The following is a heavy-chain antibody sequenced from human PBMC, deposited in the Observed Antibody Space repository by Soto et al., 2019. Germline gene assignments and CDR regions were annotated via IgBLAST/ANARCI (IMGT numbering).Heavy chain of an antibody. V-gene: IGHV4-39*01. D-gene: IGHD4-17*01. CDR1: GGSVTNSSYY. J-gene: IGHJ4*02. CDR3: VSQRTTVPTHAYFDY. CDR2: VYSRGRS. Sequence: PSETLSLTCTVSGGSVTNSSYYWGWIRQSPGKGLEWIGGVYSRGRSYSKSSVKSRVTISVETSKNRFSLSLNSVTASDTAVYFFVSQRTTVPTHAYFDYWGPGALVNVSS.